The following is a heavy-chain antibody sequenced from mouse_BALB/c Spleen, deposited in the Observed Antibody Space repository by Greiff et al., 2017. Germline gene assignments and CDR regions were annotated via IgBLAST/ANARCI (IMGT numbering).Heavy chain of an antibody. Sequence: EVQLVESGAELVKPGASVKLSCTASGFNIKDTYMHWVKQRPEQGLEWIGRIDPANGNTKYDPKFQGKATITADTSSNTAYLQLSSLTSEDTAVYYCARLLRLRAYWGQGTLVTVSA. CDR1: GFNIKDTY. V-gene: IGHV14-3*02. D-gene: IGHD1-2*01. J-gene: IGHJ3*01. CDR2: IDPANGNT. CDR3: ARLLRLRAY.